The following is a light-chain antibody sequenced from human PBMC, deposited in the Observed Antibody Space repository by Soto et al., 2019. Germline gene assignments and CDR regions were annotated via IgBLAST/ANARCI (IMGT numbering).Light chain of an antibody. CDR1: NSNIGAGYD. CDR3: ATWDDSLNGFYV. Sequence: QSVLTQPPSVSGAPGQRVTIACTGNNSNIGAGYDVHWYRLFPGGAPTLLISGYYHRPSGVPDRFSGSKSGTSASLAISGLRSDDEADYFCATWDDSLNGFYVFGTGTKVTVL. J-gene: IGLJ1*01. CDR2: GYY. V-gene: IGLV1-40*01.